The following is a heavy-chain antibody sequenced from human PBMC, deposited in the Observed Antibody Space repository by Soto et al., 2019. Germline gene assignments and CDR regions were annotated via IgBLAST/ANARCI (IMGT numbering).Heavy chain of an antibody. V-gene: IGHV1-18*01. CDR1: GYTFTTFG. Sequence: ASVKVSCKASGYTFTTFGISWVRQAPGQGLEWVGWISANNGNTTYAQKVQGRVTMTTDTSTSTAYMELRGLRSDDTAVYYCARVDDYVWGSFRPWGQGTQVTVSS. J-gene: IGHJ4*02. CDR2: ISANNGNT. CDR3: ARVDDYVWGSFRP. D-gene: IGHD3-16*02.